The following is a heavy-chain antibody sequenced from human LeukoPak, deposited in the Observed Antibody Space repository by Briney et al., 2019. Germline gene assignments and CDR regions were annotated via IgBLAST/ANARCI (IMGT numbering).Heavy chain of an antibody. CDR2: ISGSGGST. V-gene: IGHV3-23*01. J-gene: IGHJ5*02. D-gene: IGHD1-26*01. Sequence: PGGSLRLSCAPSGFTFSSYAMSWVRQAPGKGLEWVSAISGSGGSTYYADSVKGRFTISRDNSKNTLYLQMNSLRAEDTAVYYCAKGPGGSYLNWFDPWGQGTLVTVSS. CDR1: GFTFSSYA. CDR3: AKGPGGSYLNWFDP.